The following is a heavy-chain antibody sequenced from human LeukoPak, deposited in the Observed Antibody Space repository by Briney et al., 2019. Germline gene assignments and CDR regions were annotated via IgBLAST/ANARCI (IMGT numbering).Heavy chain of an antibody. Sequence: ASVKVSCKASGYTFTGYYMHWVRQAPGQGLEWMGWINPNSGGTNYAQKFQGWVTMTRDTSISTAYMELSRLRSDDTAVYYCARSGYYYDSSGYPEDAFDIWGQGTMVTVSS. V-gene: IGHV1-2*04. CDR3: ARSGYYYDSSGYPEDAFDI. J-gene: IGHJ3*02. D-gene: IGHD3-22*01. CDR1: GYTFTGYY. CDR2: INPNSGGT.